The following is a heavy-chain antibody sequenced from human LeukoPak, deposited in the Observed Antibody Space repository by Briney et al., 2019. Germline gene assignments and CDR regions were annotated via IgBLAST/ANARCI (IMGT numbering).Heavy chain of an antibody. CDR3: ARRGYSYSQDYYGMDV. CDR1: GYSFTSYW. D-gene: IGHD5-18*01. Sequence: GESLKISCKGSGYSFTSYWIGWVRQMPGKGLEWMGIIYPGDSDTRYSPSLQGQVTISADKSISTAYLQWSSLKASDTAMYYCARRGYSYSQDYYGMDVWGQGTTVTVSS. V-gene: IGHV5-51*01. CDR2: IYPGDSDT. J-gene: IGHJ6*02.